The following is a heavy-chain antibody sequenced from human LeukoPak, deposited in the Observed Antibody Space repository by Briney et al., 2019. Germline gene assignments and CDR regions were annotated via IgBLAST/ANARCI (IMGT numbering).Heavy chain of an antibody. V-gene: IGHV3-30*02. CDR2: IRYDGSNK. Sequence: GGSLRLSCAASGFTLSGYWMSWVRRAPGKGLEWVAFIRYDGSNKYYADSVKGRFTISRDNSKNTLYLQMNSLRAEDTAVYYCVRDHHGMDVWGQGTTVIVS. CDR1: GFTLSGYW. J-gene: IGHJ6*02. CDR3: VRDHHGMDV.